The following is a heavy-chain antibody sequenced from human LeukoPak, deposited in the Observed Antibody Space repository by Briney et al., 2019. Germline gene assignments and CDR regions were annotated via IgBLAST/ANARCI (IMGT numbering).Heavy chain of an antibody. V-gene: IGHV3-48*04. D-gene: IGHD5-12*01. CDR1: GFTFSSYS. CDR2: ISSSSSTI. J-gene: IGHJ6*02. CDR3: ASTGGVATAKNYYYYGMDV. Sequence: GGSLRLSCAASGFTFSSYSMNWVRQAPGKGLEWVSSISSSSSTIYYADSVKGRFTISRDNAKNSLYLQMNSLRAEDTAVYYCASTGGVATAKNYYYYGMDVWGQGTTVTVSS.